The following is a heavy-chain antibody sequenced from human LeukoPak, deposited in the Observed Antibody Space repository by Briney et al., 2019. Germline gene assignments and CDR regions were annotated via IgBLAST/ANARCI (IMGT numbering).Heavy chain of an antibody. CDR1: GGSFSSSSYY. CDR2: IYYSGST. Sequence: SGTLSLTCTVSGGSFSSSSYYWAWIRQPPGKGLEWIGSIYYSGSTHYNPSLKSRVTISVETSKNQVTLKLSSVTAADTAVYYCTRGETFEAFDYWGQGTLVTVSS. V-gene: IGHV4-39*01. J-gene: IGHJ4*02. CDR3: TRGETFEAFDY. D-gene: IGHD3-16*01.